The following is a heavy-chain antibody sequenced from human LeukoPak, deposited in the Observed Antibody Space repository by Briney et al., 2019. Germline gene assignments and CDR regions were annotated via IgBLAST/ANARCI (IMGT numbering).Heavy chain of an antibody. J-gene: IGHJ3*02. V-gene: IGHV3-23*01. CDR3: ARGGSYLSAFDI. CDR2: ISGSGRST. CDR1: GFTFSNYG. D-gene: IGHD1-26*01. Sequence: GGTLRLSCAASGFTFSNYGMSWVRQAPGKGLEWVSGISGSGRSTYYADSVKGRFTISRDNSKNTLYLQMNSLRAEDTAVYYCARGGSYLSAFDIWGQGTMVTVSS.